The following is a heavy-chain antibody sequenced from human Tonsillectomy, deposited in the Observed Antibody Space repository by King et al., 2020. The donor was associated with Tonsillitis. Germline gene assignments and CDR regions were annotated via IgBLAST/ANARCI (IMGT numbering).Heavy chain of an antibody. Sequence: HVQLVESGGDVVQPGRSLRLSCAASGFTFSNYGMHWVRQAPGKGLEWVALIWPDASNVFYADSVKGRFTISRDNSKNTLYLQMSSLRAEDTAVYYCVGDGVSGIWGFDYWGQGTLVTVSS. V-gene: IGHV3-33*01. CDR1: GFTFSNYG. D-gene: IGHD2-8*01. CDR2: IWPDASNV. J-gene: IGHJ4*02. CDR3: VGDGVSGIWGFDY.